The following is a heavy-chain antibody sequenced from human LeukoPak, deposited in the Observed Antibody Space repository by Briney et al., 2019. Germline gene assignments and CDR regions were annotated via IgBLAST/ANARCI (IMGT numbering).Heavy chain of an antibody. V-gene: IGHV3-23*01. CDR1: GFTFSSYA. D-gene: IGHD3-22*01. CDR2: ISGSGGST. J-gene: IGHJ3*02. CDR3: AKGFELGGGYYYGGREIAFDI. Sequence: PGGSLRLSCAASGFTFSSYAMSWVRQAPGKGLEWVSAISGSGGSTYYADSVKGRFTISRDNSKNTLYLQMNSLRAEDTAVYYCAKGFELGGGYYYGGREIAFDIWGQGTMVTVSS.